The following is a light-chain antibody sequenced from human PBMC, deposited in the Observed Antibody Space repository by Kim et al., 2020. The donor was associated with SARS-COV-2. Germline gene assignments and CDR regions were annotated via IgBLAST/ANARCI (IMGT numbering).Light chain of an antibody. CDR2: GKN. V-gene: IGLV3-19*01. J-gene: IGLJ2*01. Sequence: LGQTVRITCQGDSLRSYYASWYQQKPGQAPVLVIYGKNNRPSGIPDRFSGSSSGNTASLTITGARAEDEADYYCNSRDSSGNPHVVFGGGTQLTVL. CDR1: SLRSYY. CDR3: NSRDSSGNPHVV.